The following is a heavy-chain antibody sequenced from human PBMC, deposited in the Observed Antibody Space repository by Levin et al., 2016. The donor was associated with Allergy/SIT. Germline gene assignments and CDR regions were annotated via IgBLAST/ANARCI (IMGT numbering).Heavy chain of an antibody. CDR3: ARHYQVLHNFDY. CDR1: GGSISSSNYY. Sequence: SETLSLTCTVSGGSISSSNYYWGWVRQSPGKGLEWIGSIHYSGNSYYNPSLKSRVTMSIDTSRNQFSLRLKSVTASDTTVYFCARHYQVLHNFDYWGQGALVTVSS. CDR2: IHYSGNS. J-gene: IGHJ4*02. D-gene: IGHD2-2*01. V-gene: IGHV4-39*01.